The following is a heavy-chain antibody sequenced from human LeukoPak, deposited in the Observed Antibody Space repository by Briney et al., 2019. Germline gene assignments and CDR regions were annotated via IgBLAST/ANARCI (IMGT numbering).Heavy chain of an antibody. Sequence: PGGSLRLSCAASGFTFSSYSMNWVRQAPGQGLEWVSSISSSSSYIYYADSVKGRFTISRDNAKNSLYLQMNSLRAEDTAVYYCARERYYDKPYGMDVWGQGTTVTVSS. D-gene: IGHD3-22*01. CDR1: GFTFSSYS. J-gene: IGHJ6*02. CDR3: ARERYYDKPYGMDV. V-gene: IGHV3-21*01. CDR2: ISSSSSYI.